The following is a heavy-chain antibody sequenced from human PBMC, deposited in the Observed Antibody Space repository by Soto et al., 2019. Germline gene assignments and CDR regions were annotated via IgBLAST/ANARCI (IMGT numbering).Heavy chain of an antibody. V-gene: IGHV4-61*01. Sequence: QVQLQESGPGLVKPSETLSLTCTVSGGSVSSGFYYWTWIRQSSGKGPEWIGYIYYSGTTSYNPSLKNRVTMSSDTSKNLFSLELNSVTAADTAVYYCARGRYSYGHFDFWGRGTLVTVSS. D-gene: IGHD5-18*01. CDR3: ARGRYSYGHFDF. J-gene: IGHJ4*02. CDR1: GGSVSSGFYY. CDR2: IYYSGTT.